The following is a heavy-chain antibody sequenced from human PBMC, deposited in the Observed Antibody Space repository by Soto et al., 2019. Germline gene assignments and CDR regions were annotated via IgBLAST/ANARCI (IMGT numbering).Heavy chain of an antibody. CDR1: GGSISSYY. J-gene: IGHJ4*02. CDR2: IYYAGTT. D-gene: IGHD3-22*01. Sequence: SETLSLTCTVSGGSISSYYWNWIRQPPGKGLEWIGYIYYAGTTTYNPSLRSRVSISVDTSKNEVSLKLTSVTAADAAVYYCARLGGYYQALDSWGQGTVVTVSS. CDR3: ARLGGYYQALDS. V-gene: IGHV4-59*08.